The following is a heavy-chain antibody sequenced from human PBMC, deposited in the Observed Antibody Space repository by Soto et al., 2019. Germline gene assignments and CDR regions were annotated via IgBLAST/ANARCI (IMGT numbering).Heavy chain of an antibody. Sequence: QVQLVESGGGVVQPGRSLRLSCAASGFTFSSYGMHWVRQAPGKGLEWVAVIWYDGSNKYYADSVKGRFTISRDNSKNTLYLQMNSLRAEDTAVYYCARAESRWELGGDYWGQGTLVTVSS. CDR1: GFTFSSYG. D-gene: IGHD1-26*01. V-gene: IGHV3-33*01. CDR2: IWYDGSNK. CDR3: ARAESRWELGGDY. J-gene: IGHJ4*02.